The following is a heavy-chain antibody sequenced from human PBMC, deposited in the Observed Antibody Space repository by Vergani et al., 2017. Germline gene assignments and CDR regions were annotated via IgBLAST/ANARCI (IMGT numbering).Heavy chain of an antibody. Sequence: QVQLQESGPGLVKPSGTLSLTCAVSGGSISSSNWWSWVRPPPGKGLEWIVEIYHSGSTNYNPSLKRRVTISVDKSKNQFSLKLSAVTAADTAVYYCARWAVATTYFDYWGQGTLVTVSS. V-gene: IGHV4-4*02. D-gene: IGHD5-12*01. CDR2: IYHSGST. CDR3: ARWAVATTYFDY. CDR1: GGSISSSNW. J-gene: IGHJ4*02.